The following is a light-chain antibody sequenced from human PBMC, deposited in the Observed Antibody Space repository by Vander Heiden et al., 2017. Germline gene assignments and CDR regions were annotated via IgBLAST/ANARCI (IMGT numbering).Light chain of an antibody. J-gene: IGLJ2*01. CDR2: TNN. CDR3: AAWDDSLNGQGWL. V-gene: IGLV1-44*01. Sequence: QSVLTQPLSASGTPGQRVTISCSGSSSNIGSNTVNWYQQFPGTAPKLLIDTNNQRPSGVPDRFSGSKSGTSASLAISGLQSEDEADYYCAAWDDSLNGQGWLFGGGTKLTVL. CDR1: SSNIGSNT.